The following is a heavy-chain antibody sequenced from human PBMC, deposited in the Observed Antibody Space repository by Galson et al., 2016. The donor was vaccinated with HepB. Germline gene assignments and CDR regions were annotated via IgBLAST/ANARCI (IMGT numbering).Heavy chain of an antibody. CDR1: GYTFTVYG. CDR3: ARSDSSSWYLGPY. V-gene: IGHV1-18*01. CDR2: ISAYNGGT. Sequence: SVKVSCKASGYTFTVYGFNWVRQAPGQGLEWMGWISAYNGGTNYAQNLQGRFSMTTDRSTSSAYMELRSLRSDDTAAYYCARSDSSSWYLGPYWGQGTLVTVSS. D-gene: IGHD6-13*01. J-gene: IGHJ4*02.